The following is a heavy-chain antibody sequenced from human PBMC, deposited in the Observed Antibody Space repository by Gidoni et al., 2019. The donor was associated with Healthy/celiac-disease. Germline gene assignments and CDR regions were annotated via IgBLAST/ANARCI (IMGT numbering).Heavy chain of an antibody. CDR1: GFTFDDDG. CDR3: ARDDGVSGLASDI. J-gene: IGHJ3*02. Sequence: EVQLVESGGGVVRPGGSLRLSCAASGFTFDDDGMSWVRQAPGKGLEWVSDINWNGGSTTYTDSVKGRFTISRDNAKNSVYLQMNSLRVEDTALYYCARDDGVSGLASDIWGQGTMVTVSS. CDR2: INWNGGST. D-gene: IGHD3-3*01. V-gene: IGHV3-20*04.